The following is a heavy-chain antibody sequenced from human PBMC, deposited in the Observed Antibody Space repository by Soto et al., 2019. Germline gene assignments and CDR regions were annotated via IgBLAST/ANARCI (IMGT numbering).Heavy chain of an antibody. D-gene: IGHD1-1*01. V-gene: IGHV4-39*07. Sequence: SETLSLTCTVSVGSISSSSYYWGWIRQPPGKGLEWIGSIYYSGSTYYNPSLKSRVTISVDTSKNQFSLKLSSVTAADTAVYYCARDRRNDFDYWGQGTLVTVSS. CDR3: ARDRRNDFDY. CDR2: IYYSGST. J-gene: IGHJ4*02. CDR1: VGSISSSSYY.